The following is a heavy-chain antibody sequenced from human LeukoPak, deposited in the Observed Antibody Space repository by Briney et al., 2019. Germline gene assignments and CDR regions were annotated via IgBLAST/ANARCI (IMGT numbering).Heavy chain of an antibody. CDR3: ATAHMKYSSSWYWFDP. V-gene: IGHV1-24*01. CDR2: FDPEDGET. Sequence: GGSLRLSCAASGFTFSSYGMHWVRQAPGKGLEWMGGFDPEDGETIYAQKFQGRVTMTEDTSTDTAYMELSSLRSEDTAVYYCATAHMKYSSSWYWFDPWGQGTLVTVSS. J-gene: IGHJ5*02. D-gene: IGHD6-13*01. CDR1: GFTFSSYG.